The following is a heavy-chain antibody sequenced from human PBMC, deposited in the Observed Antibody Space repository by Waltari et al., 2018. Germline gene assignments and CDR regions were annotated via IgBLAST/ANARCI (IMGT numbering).Heavy chain of an antibody. V-gene: IGHV1-2*06. CDR3: ARLLSSGYRELHYYGMDV. J-gene: IGHJ6*02. CDR2: INPNSGGT. CDR1: GYTFTGSY. D-gene: IGHD1-26*01. Sequence: QVQLVQSGAEVKKPGASVKVSCKASGYTFTGSYMPWVRQASGQGLEWMGRINPNSGGTNYAQKFQGRVTMTRDTSISTAYMELSRLRSDDTAVYYCARLLSSGYRELHYYGMDVWGQGTTVTVSS.